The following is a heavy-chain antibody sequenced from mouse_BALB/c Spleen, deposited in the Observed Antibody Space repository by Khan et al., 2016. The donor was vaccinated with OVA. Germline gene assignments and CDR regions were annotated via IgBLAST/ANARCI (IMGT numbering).Heavy chain of an antibody. CDR1: GYTFTDYY. V-gene: IGHV1-77*01. D-gene: IGHD4-1*01. CDR2: IYPGIGNT. J-gene: IGHJ3*01. Sequence: QVQLQQSGAELARPGASVKLSCKASGYTFTDYYINWVRQRTGQGLEWIGDIYPGIGNTYYNEKFKGKATLTADKSSSTAYMQLSSLTSEGAAVYFCARSGTGSFLYWGQGTLVTVSA. CDR3: ARSGTGSFLY.